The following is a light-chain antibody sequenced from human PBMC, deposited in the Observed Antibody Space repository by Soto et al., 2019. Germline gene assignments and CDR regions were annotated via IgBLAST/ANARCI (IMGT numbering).Light chain of an antibody. Sequence: DIQMTQSPSTLSASVGDRVTITCRASQSINTWLAWYQQKPGKAPKLLIYDVSSLGSGVPSRFSGSGFGTXXXXXXXXLQPDDFXTYYCQQYSIYWTFGQGTKVETK. CDR1: QSINTW. CDR3: QQYSIYWT. J-gene: IGKJ1*01. V-gene: IGKV1-5*01. CDR2: DVS.